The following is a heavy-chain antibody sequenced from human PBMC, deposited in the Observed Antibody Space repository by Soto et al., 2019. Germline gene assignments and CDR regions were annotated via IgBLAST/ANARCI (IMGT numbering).Heavy chain of an antibody. CDR2: INHSGST. V-gene: IGHV4-34*01. D-gene: IGHD2-21*02. CDR1: GGSFSGYY. J-gene: IGHJ6*02. Sequence: SETLSLTCAVYGGSFSGYYWTWIRQPPGTGLEWIGEINHSGSTNYNPSLKSRVTISVDTSKNQFSLKLSSVTAADTAVYYCARVCGGDCHYGMDVSGQGATVS. CDR3: ARVCGGDCHYGMDV.